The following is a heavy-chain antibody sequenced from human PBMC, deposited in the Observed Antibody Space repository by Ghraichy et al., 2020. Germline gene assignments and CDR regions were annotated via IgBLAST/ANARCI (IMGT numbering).Heavy chain of an antibody. CDR3: ATNGFHYDISPAFDI. CDR2: IYYSGST. Sequence: SETLSLTCTVSGGSISSSSYYWGWIRQPPGKGLEWIGSIYYSGSTYYNPSLKSRVTISVDTSKNQFSLKLSSVTAADTAVYYCATNGFHYDISPAFDIWGQGTMVTVSS. V-gene: IGHV4-39*01. D-gene: IGHD3-9*01. CDR1: GGSISSSSYY. J-gene: IGHJ3*02.